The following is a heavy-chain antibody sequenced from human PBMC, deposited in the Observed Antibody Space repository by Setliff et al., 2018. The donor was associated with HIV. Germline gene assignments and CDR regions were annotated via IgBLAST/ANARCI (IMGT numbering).Heavy chain of an antibody. Sequence: GGSLRLSCTTSGFKFGDFALSWVRQTPGKGLEWVAFIKTKSYGETTEYAASVKGRFTVSRDDSKATAHLQMNSLRAEDTAIYYCAKDSVVPAAGRVFDYWGQGTLVTVSS. D-gene: IGHD2-2*01. J-gene: IGHJ4*02. V-gene: IGHV3-49*04. CDR1: GFKFGDFA. CDR3: AKDSVVPAAGRVFDY. CDR2: IKTKSYGETT.